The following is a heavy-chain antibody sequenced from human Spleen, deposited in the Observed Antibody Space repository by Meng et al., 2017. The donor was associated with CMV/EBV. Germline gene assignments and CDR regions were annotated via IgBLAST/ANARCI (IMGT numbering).Heavy chain of an antibody. CDR3: AKDRSGLPAANNY. J-gene: IGHJ4*02. Sequence: GESLKISCAASGFAFSRHDMNWVRQAPGKGLEWVSAISGSGGSTYYADSVKGRFTISRDNSKNTLYLQMNSLRAEDTAVYYCAKDRSGLPAANNYWGQGTLVTVSS. CDR1: GFAFSRHD. V-gene: IGHV3-23*01. CDR2: ISGSGGST. D-gene: IGHD2-2*01.